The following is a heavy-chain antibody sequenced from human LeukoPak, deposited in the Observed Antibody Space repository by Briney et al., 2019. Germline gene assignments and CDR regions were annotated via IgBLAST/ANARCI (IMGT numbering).Heavy chain of an antibody. Sequence: SETLSLTCTVSGGSISSGDYYWSWIRQPPGKGLEWIGYIYYSGSTYYNPSLKSRVTISVDTSKNQFSLKLSSVTAADTAVYYCARGPPYDYVWGSYRPNFDYWGQGTLVTVSS. CDR1: GGSISSGDYY. D-gene: IGHD3-16*02. V-gene: IGHV4-30-4*01. CDR2: IYYSGST. CDR3: ARGPPYDYVWGSYRPNFDY. J-gene: IGHJ4*02.